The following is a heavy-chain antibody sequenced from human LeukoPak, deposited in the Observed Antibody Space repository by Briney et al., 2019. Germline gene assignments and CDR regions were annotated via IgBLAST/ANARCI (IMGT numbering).Heavy chain of an antibody. CDR3: AREAAWGNWYFDH. CDR1: GSTFSRHG. Sequence: GGSLGLSCAASGSTFSRHGMHWVRQAPGKGLEWVAVIGDTGRAKYYADSVEGRFTASRDNFKNTLYLEMNSLRYDDTALYYCAREAAWGNWYFDHWGRGTLVTVSS. V-gene: IGHV3-33*08. J-gene: IGHJ2*01. D-gene: IGHD3-16*01. CDR2: IGDTGRAK.